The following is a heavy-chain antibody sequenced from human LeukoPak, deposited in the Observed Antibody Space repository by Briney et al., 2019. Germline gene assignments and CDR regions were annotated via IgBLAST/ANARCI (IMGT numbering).Heavy chain of an antibody. V-gene: IGHV3-30*04. CDR2: ISYDGSNK. D-gene: IGHD3-22*01. CDR3: ARDAKDSEYYYDSSGYYSPPFD. CDR1: GFTFSSYA. Sequence: GGSLRLSCAASGFTFSSYAMHWVRQAPGKGLEWVAVISYDGSNKYYADSVKGRFTISRDNSKNTLYLQMNSMRAEATAVYYCARDAKDSEYYYDSSGYYSPPFDWGQGTLVTVSS. J-gene: IGHJ4*02.